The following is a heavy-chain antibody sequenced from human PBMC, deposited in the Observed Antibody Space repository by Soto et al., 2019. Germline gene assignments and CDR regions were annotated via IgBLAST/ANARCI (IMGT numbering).Heavy chain of an antibody. V-gene: IGHV3-13*04. CDR3: ARGPTGYYDSSGPGAFDI. D-gene: IGHD3-22*01. CDR2: IGTAGDT. J-gene: IGHJ3*02. CDR1: GFTFSIYD. Sequence: GGSLRLSCAASGFTFSIYDMHWFRQATGKGLEWVSAIGTAGDTYYPGSVKGRFTISRENAKNSLYLQMNSLRAGDTAVYYCARGPTGYYDSSGPGAFDIWGQGTMVTVSS.